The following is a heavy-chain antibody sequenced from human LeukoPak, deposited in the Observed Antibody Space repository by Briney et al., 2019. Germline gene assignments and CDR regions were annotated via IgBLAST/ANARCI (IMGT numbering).Heavy chain of an antibody. J-gene: IGHJ4*02. CDR2: IYYSGNT. Sequence: SETLSLTCIVSGDSISNSNLYWGWIRQPPGKGLEWIGSIYYSGNTYYNASLKSRVSISVDTSKNQFSLRLTSVTAADTAVYYCARGDILTGYYSPYYFDYWGQGTLVTVSS. CDR1: GDSISNSNLY. V-gene: IGHV4-39*01. CDR3: ARGDILTGYYSPYYFDY. D-gene: IGHD3-9*01.